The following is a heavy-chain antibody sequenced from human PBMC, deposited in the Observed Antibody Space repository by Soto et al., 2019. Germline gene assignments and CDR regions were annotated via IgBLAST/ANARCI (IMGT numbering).Heavy chain of an antibody. CDR1: GFAFSSYW. J-gene: IGHJ4*02. V-gene: IGHV3-7*01. CDR2: IKKDGSEE. CDR3: ATSSDTGYIFDF. Sequence: GGSLRLSCAASGFAFSSYWMSWVRQAPGKGLEWVANIKKDGSEEYYVDSVRGRFTISRDSAKNSLFLQMNSLRAEDTAVYYCATSSDTGYIFDFWGQGALVTVSS. D-gene: IGHD3-9*01.